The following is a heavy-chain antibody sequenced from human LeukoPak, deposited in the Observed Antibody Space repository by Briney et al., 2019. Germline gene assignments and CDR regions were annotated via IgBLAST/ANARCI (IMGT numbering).Heavy chain of an antibody. V-gene: IGHV3-30-3*01. J-gene: IGHJ4*02. D-gene: IGHD1-26*01. CDR2: ISYDGSNK. Sequence: GGSLRLSCAASGFTFSSYAMHRVRQAPGKGLEWVAVISYDGSNKYYADSVKGRFTISRDNSKNTLYLQMNSLRAEDTAVYYCARDLGSESLWGQGTLVTVSS. CDR3: ARDLGSESL. CDR1: GFTFSSYA.